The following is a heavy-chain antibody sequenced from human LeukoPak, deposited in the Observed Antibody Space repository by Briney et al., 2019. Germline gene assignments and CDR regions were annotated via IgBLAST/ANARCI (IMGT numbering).Heavy chain of an antibody. D-gene: IGHD6-13*01. CDR1: GGSFSGYY. Sequence: PSETLSLTCAVYGGSFSGYYWSWIRRPPGKGLEWIGEINHSGSTNYNPSLKSRVTISVDTSKNQFSLKLSSVTAADTAVYYCARVKGSSSSRDWGQGTLVTVSS. CDR3: ARVKGSSSSRD. J-gene: IGHJ4*02. V-gene: IGHV4-34*01. CDR2: INHSGST.